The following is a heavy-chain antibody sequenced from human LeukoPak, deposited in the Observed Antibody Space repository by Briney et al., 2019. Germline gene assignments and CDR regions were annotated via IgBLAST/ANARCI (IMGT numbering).Heavy chain of an antibody. J-gene: IGHJ4*02. CDR2: ISAYNGNT. CDR3: AKEEXCSXTSCYVGQFDY. D-gene: IGHD2-2*01. CDR1: GYTFTTYG. V-gene: IGHV1-18*01. Sequence: ASVKVSCKASGYTFTTYGISWVRQAPGQGLEWMGWISAYNGNTNYAQKLQGRVTMTTDTSTSTAYMELRSLRSDDTAVYYCAKEEXCSXTSCYVGQFDYWGQGTLVTVSS.